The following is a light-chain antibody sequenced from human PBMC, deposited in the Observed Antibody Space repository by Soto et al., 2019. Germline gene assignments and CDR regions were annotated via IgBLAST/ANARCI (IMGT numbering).Light chain of an antibody. CDR2: VGTGGIVG. V-gene: IGLV9-49*01. CDR1: SGYSNYK. J-gene: IGLJ2*01. CDR3: GAEHGSGSNWV. Sequence: QTVVTQPPSASASLGASVTLTCTLSSGYSNYKVDWYQQRPGKGPRFVMRVGTGGIVGSKGDGIPDRFSVLGSGLNRYLTIKNIQEEDESDYHCGAEHGSGSNWVFGGGTQLTVL.